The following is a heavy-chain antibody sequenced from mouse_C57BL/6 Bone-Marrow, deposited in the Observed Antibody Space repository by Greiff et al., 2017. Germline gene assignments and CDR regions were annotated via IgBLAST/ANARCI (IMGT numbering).Heavy chain of an antibody. CDR3: ARGYYGSSYPQVGYFDV. Sequence: VQLQQPGAELVRPGTSVKLSCKASGYTFTSYWMHWVKQRPGQGLEWIGVIDPSDSYTNYNQKFKGKATLTVDTSSSTAYMQLSSLTSEESAVYYCARGYYGSSYPQVGYFDVWGTGTTVTVSS. D-gene: IGHD1-1*01. J-gene: IGHJ1*03. CDR1: GYTFTSYW. CDR2: IDPSDSYT. V-gene: IGHV1-59*01.